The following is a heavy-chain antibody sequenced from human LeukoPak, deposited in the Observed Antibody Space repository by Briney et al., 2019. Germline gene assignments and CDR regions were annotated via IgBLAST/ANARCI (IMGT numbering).Heavy chain of an antibody. D-gene: IGHD5-18*01. CDR2: ISGSGGST. CDR1: GFTFSSYG. V-gene: IGHV3-23*01. Sequence: PGGSLRLSCAASGFTFSSYGMSWVRQAPGKGLEWVSAISGSGGSTYYADSVKGRFTISRDNSKNTLYLQMNSLRAEDTAVYYCAKDRGQLWRRTDYWGQGTLVTVSS. J-gene: IGHJ4*02. CDR3: AKDRGQLWRRTDY.